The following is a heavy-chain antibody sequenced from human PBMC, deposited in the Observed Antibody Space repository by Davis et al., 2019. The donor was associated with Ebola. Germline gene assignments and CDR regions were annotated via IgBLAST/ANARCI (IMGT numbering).Heavy chain of an antibody. CDR1: GGSFSGYY. CDR3: VGGRWLI. J-gene: IGHJ3*02. D-gene: IGHD5-24*01. V-gene: IGHV4-59*01. Sequence: MPGGSLRLSCAVYGGSFSGYYWSWIRQPPGKGLEWIGYIHDSGSTNYNPSLKSRLTISVDTSKNQFSLKLSSVIAADTAVYYCVGGRWLIWGRGTMVTVSS. CDR2: IHDSGST.